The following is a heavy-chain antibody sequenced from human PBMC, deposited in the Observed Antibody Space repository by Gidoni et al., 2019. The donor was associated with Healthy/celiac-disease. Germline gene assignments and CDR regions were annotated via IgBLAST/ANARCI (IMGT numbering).Heavy chain of an antibody. V-gene: IGHV1-8*01. CDR3: ARGRATIFGVVIIVPSWGSTPYYFDY. D-gene: IGHD3-3*01. CDR2: MNPNSGNT. Sequence: QVQLVQSGAEVKKPGASVKVSCKASGYTFTSYDLNWLRQSTGQGREWMGWMNPNSGNTGYAQKLQGRVTMTRNTSISTAYMELSSLRSEDTAVYYCARGRATIFGVVIIVPSWGSTPYYFDYWGQGTLVTVSS. J-gene: IGHJ4*02. CDR1: GYTFTSYD.